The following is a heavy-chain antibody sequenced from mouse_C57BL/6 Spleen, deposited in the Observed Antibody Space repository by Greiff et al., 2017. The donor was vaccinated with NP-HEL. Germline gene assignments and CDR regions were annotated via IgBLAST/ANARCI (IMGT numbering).Heavy chain of an antibody. V-gene: IGHV5-17*01. D-gene: IGHD1-1*01. CDR2: ISSGSSTI. Sequence: EEKLQESGGGLVKPGGSLKLSCAASGFTFSDYGMHWVRQAPEKGLEWVAYISSGSSTIYYADTVKGRFTISRDNAKNTLFLQMTSLRSEDTAMYYCARDYGSSYYFDYWGQGTTLTVSS. J-gene: IGHJ2*01. CDR3: ARDYGSSYYFDY. CDR1: GFTFSDYG.